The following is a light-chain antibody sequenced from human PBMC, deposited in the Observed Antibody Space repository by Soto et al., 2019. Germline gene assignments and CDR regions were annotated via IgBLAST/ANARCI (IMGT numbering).Light chain of an antibody. V-gene: IGKV1-5*03. J-gene: IGKJ2*01. CDR2: KAS. Sequence: DIQLTQSPSTLSASVGDRVTITCRASQSISIWLAWYQQKPGKAPKLLIYKASTLHSGVPSRFSGGGSGTEFTLTIRSLQPDDFATYYCQHYHSYSYTFGQGTKLQIK. CDR3: QHYHSYSYT. CDR1: QSISIW.